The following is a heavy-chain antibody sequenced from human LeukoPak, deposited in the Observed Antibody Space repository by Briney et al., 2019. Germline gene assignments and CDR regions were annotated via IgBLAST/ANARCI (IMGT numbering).Heavy chain of an antibody. V-gene: IGHV4-59*12. CDR3: AKGAGGFSYYNWFDP. Sequence: ASETLSLTCTVSGGSISSYYWSWIRQPPGKGLEWIGYIYYSGSTNYNPSLKSRVTISVDTSKNQFSLKLASVTAADTAIYYCAKGAGGFSYYNWFDPWGQGTLVTVSS. CDR1: GGSISSYY. CDR2: IYYSGST. D-gene: IGHD5-18*01. J-gene: IGHJ5*02.